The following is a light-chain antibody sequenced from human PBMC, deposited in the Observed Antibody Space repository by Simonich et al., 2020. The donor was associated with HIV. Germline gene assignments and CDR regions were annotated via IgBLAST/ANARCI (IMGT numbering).Light chain of an antibody. CDR2: WAS. V-gene: IGKV4-1*01. CDR3: QQYYSSPRT. J-gene: IGKJ1*01. CDR1: QSVLYSANNKNY. Sequence: DIVMTQSPDSLAVSLGERATINCKPSQSVLYSANNKNYLVGYQQKPGQPPKLLIYWASTRESGVPDRFSGSGSGTDFTLTISSLQAEDVAVYYCQQYYSSPRTFGQGTKVEIK.